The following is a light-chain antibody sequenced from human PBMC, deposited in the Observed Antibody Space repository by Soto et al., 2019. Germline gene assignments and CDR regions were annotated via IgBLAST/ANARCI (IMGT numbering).Light chain of an antibody. V-gene: IGKV3-20*01. CDR1: LSVSSK. CDR3: QQYRSSVT. J-gene: IGKJ5*01. Sequence: IVVTQSPGTLSLSPGERATLSCRASLSVSSKLAWYQHKSGQAPRLLIFDASSRATGIPDRFSGSGSGTDFTLTINTVEPEDFTLYYCQQYRSSVTFGQGTRLEIK. CDR2: DAS.